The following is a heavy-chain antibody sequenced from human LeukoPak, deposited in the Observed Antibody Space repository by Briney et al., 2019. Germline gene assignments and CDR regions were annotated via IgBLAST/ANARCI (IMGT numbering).Heavy chain of an antibody. CDR3: ARGVTMATRPGFDP. CDR2: VFYNGAT. CDR1: EGSISSSIYY. J-gene: IGHJ5*02. Sequence: SETLSLACIVSEGSISSSIYYWAWVRQPPGKGLEWIGTVFYNGATQYSPSLRSRVTISVDTSKNQFSLKLSSVTAADTAVYYCARGVTMATRPGFDPWGQGTLVTVSS. V-gene: IGHV4-39*07. D-gene: IGHD3-10*01.